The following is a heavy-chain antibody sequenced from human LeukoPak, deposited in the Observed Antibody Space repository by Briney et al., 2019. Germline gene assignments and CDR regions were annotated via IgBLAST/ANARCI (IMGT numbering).Heavy chain of an antibody. J-gene: IGHJ5*02. CDR1: GGSISSSSYY. CDR3: ARGDVLRNFDWFGSLDP. Sequence: PSETLSLTCNVSGGSISSSSYYWGWIRQPPGKGLELIGNIYYSGTTYYNPSLKSRVTISVDTSKNQFSLKLSSVTAADTAVYYCARGDVLRNFDWFGSLDPWGQGTLVTVSS. CDR2: IYYSGTT. V-gene: IGHV4-39*07. D-gene: IGHD3-9*01.